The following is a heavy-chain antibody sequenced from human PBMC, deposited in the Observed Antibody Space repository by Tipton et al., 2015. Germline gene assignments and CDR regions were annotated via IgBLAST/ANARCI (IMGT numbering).Heavy chain of an antibody. D-gene: IGHD3-3*01. CDR1: GGSVSSGSYY. Sequence: LSLTCTVSGGSVSSGSYYWSWVRQAPGKGLEWVANIKQDGSEKYYVDSVKGRFTISRDNAKNSLYLQMNSLRAEDTAVYYCARDILNDFCSGWPEEYWGQGTLVTVSS. V-gene: IGHV3-7*03. CDR2: IKQDGSEK. CDR3: ARDILNDFCSGWPEEY. J-gene: IGHJ4*02.